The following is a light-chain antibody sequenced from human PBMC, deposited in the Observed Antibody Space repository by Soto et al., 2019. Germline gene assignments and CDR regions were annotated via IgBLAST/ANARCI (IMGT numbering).Light chain of an antibody. CDR2: DAS. Sequence: EVVLTQSPGTLSLSPGERATLSCRASQSVGSSYLAWYQQKPGQAPRLLIYDASSRATGIPDRFSGSGSGTDFTLTISRLEPEDFAVYFCQHCGISPHTFRQGTK. CDR1: QSVGSSY. V-gene: IGKV3-20*01. J-gene: IGKJ1*01. CDR3: QHCGISPHT.